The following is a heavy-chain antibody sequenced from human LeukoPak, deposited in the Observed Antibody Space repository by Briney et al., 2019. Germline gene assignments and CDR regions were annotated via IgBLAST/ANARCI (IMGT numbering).Heavy chain of an antibody. CDR1: GFTFSSYW. CDR2: IRGDGSER. Sequence: HAGGSLRLSCAASGFTFSSYWMTWVRQAPGKGLEWVANIRGDGSERFYVGYLKGRFTISRDNAKNSLYLQMNSLRVDDTAVYCVREGPPQGRPWSGWYPLDFWGQGILVTVSS. V-gene: IGHV3-7*01. CDR3: VREGPPQGRPWSGWYPLDF. D-gene: IGHD3-3*01. J-gene: IGHJ4*02.